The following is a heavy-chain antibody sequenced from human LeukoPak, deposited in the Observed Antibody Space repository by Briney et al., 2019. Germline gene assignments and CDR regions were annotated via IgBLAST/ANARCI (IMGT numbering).Heavy chain of an antibody. CDR3: AGIYFGSGSFAFDI. Sequence: ASVKVSCKASGYSFTSSGFTWVRQAPGQGLEWMGWTSAYTGNTNYAQKLQGRVTMTTVTSTTTAYMELRSLISDDTAVYYCAGIYFGSGSFAFDIWGQGTMVTVSS. V-gene: IGHV1-18*01. CDR2: TSAYTGNT. CDR1: GYSFTSSG. D-gene: IGHD3-10*01. J-gene: IGHJ3*02.